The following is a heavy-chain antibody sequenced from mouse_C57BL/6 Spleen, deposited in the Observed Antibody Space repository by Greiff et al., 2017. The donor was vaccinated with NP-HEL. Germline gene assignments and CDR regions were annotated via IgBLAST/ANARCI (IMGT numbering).Heavy chain of an antibody. CDR2: IDPSDSYT. CDR3: ARNRGDHAMDY. Sequence: QVQLQQPGAELVKPGASVKLSCKASGYTFTSYWMQWVKQRPGQGLEWIGEIDPSDSYTNYNQKFKGKATLTVDTSSSTAYMQLSSLTSEDSAVYYCARNRGDHAMDYWGQGTSVTVSS. V-gene: IGHV1-50*01. J-gene: IGHJ4*01. CDR1: GYTFTSYW.